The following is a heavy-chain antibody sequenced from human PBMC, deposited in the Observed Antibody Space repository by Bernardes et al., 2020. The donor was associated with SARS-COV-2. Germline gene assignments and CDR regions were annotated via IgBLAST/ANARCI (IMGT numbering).Heavy chain of an antibody. CDR1: GYTLTEIS. J-gene: IGHJ5*02. CDR2: FDPEDGET. Sequence: ATVKVACKVSGYTLTEISMHWVRQAPGKGLEWMGGFDPEDGETIYAQKFQGRVTMTEDTSTDTAYMELSSLRSEDTAVYYCATGTAMVRGNWFDPWGQGTLVTVSS. V-gene: IGHV1-24*01. D-gene: IGHD3-10*01. CDR3: ATGTAMVRGNWFDP.